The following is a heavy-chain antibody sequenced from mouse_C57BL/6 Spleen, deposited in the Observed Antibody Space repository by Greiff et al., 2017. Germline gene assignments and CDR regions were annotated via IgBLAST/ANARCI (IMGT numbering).Heavy chain of an antibody. CDR2: IWSGGST. CDR3: ARSGDYYGSSGFDY. CDR1: GFSLTSYG. V-gene: IGHV2-2*01. D-gene: IGHD1-1*01. J-gene: IGHJ2*01. Sequence: VQLQQSGPGLVQPSQSLSITCTVSGFSLTSYGVHWVRQSPGKGLEWLGVIWSGGSTDYNAAFISRLSISKDNSKSQVFFKMNSLQADDTAIYYCARSGDYYGSSGFDYWGQGTTLTVSS.